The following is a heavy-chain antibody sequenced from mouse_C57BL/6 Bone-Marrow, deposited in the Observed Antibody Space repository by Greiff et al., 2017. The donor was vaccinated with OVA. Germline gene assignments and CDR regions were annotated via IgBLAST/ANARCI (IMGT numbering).Heavy chain of an antibody. V-gene: IGHV3-6*01. D-gene: IGHD2-3*01. CDR3: AREGDGYLWYFDV. CDR2: ISYDGSN. Sequence: EVKVEESGPGLVKPSQSLSLTCSVTGYSITSGYYWNWIRQFPGNKLEWMGYISYDGSNNYNPSLKNRISITRDTSKNQFFLKLNSVTTEDTATYYCAREGDGYLWYFDVWGTGTTVTVSS. J-gene: IGHJ1*03. CDR1: GYSITSGYY.